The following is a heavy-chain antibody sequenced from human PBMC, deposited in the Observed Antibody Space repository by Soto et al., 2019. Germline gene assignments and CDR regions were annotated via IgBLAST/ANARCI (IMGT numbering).Heavy chain of an antibody. CDR3: TTLGRGPVALVSGYYFDY. Sequence: PGGSLRLSCAASGFTINTAWMTWVRQTPGKGLEWVGRIKSKKDDGTTDYAAPVKGRFTISRDDSKNMLYLQMSSLSTEDTAVYYCTTLGRGPVALVSGYYFDYWGQGALVTVSS. J-gene: IGHJ4*02. V-gene: IGHV3-15*01. CDR2: IKSKKDDGTT. CDR1: GFTINTAW. D-gene: IGHD6-19*01.